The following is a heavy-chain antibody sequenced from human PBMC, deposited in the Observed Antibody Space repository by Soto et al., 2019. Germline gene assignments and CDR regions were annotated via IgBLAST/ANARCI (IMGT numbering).Heavy chain of an antibody. Sequence: QVQLVQSGAEVKKPGASVKVSCKASGYTFTGYYMHWVRQAPGQGLEWMGWINPNSGGTNYAQKFQGRVTMTRDTSISTAYMELSRLRSDDTAVYYCARDDVRRGYSYGSWGSPGSWFDPWGQGTLVTVSS. J-gene: IGHJ5*02. V-gene: IGHV1-2*02. CDR3: ARDDVRRGYSYGSWGSPGSWFDP. D-gene: IGHD5-18*01. CDR2: INPNSGGT. CDR1: GYTFTGYY.